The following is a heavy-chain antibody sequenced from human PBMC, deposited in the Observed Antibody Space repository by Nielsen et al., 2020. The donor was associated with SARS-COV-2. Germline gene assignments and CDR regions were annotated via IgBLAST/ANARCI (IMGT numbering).Heavy chain of an antibody. V-gene: IGHV3-23*03. Sequence: GGSLRLSCEASGFTFSSYAMSWVRQAPGKGLEWVSVIYSGGSSTYYADSVKGRFTISRDNSKNTLYLQMNSLRAEDTAVYYCARDYYGDYEGNYFDYWGQGTLVTVSS. CDR3: ARDYYGDYEGNYFDY. D-gene: IGHD4-17*01. J-gene: IGHJ4*02. CDR2: IYSGGSST. CDR1: GFTFSSYA.